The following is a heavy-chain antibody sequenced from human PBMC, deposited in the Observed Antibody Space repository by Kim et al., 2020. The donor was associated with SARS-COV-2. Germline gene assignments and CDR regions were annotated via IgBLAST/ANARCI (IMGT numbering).Heavy chain of an antibody. J-gene: IGHJ3*02. CDR3: ARVGGSGSYYVAFDI. D-gene: IGHD3-10*01. Sequence: DSVTGRFTISRYNSKNTLYLQMNSLRAEDTAVYYCARVGGSGSYYVAFDIWGQGTMVTVSS. V-gene: IGHV3-30*07.